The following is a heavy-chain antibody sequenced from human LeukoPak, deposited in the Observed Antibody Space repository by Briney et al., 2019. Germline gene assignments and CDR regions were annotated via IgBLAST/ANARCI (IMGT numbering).Heavy chain of an antibody. D-gene: IGHD6-13*01. J-gene: IGHJ4*02. CDR2: ISYHGNHK. CDR3: VKDSSCRHVAAEGYCDF. Sequence: SGGSLSLSRVASGFNFSDYGMYWVRQAPGKGLEWVTVISYHGNHKYYTDSVKGRFSISRDNSKNTLYLQMNSLRDDDTAIYYCVKDSSCRHVAAEGYCDFWGQGTLVTVSS. CDR1: GFNFSDYG. V-gene: IGHV3-30*18.